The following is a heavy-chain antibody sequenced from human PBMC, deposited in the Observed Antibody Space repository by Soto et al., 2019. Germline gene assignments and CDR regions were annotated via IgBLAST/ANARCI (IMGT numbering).Heavy chain of an antibody. J-gene: IGHJ6*02. CDR1: GGSISSYY. D-gene: IGHD3-3*01. CDR3: ARHTHYDFWSGYYTRRGPRGMDV. CDR2: IYYSGST. V-gene: IGHV4-59*01. Sequence: SETLSLTCTVSGGSISSYYWSWIRQPPGKGLEWIGYIYYSGSTNYNPSLKSRVTISVDTSKNQFSLKLSSVTAADTAVYYCARHTHYDFWSGYYTRRGPRGMDVWGQGTTVTVSS.